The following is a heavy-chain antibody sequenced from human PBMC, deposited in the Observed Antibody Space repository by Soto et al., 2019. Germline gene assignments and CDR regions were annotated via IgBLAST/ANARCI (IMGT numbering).Heavy chain of an antibody. V-gene: IGHV1-69*01. CDR1: GGTFSSYA. CDR3: ARYSYYDFWSGYPLFDY. D-gene: IGHD3-3*01. J-gene: IGHJ4*02. CDR2: IIPIFGTA. Sequence: QVQLVQSGAEVKKPGSSVKVSCKASGGTFSSYAISWVRQAPGQGLEWMGGIIPIFGTANYAQKFQGRVTITADESTRTAYMELSSLRSEDTAVYYCARYSYYDFWSGYPLFDYWGQGTLVTVSS.